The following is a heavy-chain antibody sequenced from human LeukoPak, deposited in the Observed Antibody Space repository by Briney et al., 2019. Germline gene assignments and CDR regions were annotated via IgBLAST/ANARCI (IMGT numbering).Heavy chain of an antibody. CDR2: ISYDGSNK. J-gene: IGHJ4*02. D-gene: IGHD3-10*01. V-gene: IGHV3-30*18. CDR1: GFTFSSYG. Sequence: GRSLRLSCAASGFTFSSYGMHWVRQAPGKGLEWVAVISYDGSNKYYADSVKGRFTISRDNSKNTLYLQMNSLRAEDTAVYHCAKPKLLWFGELLYFDYWGQGTLVTVSS. CDR3: AKPKLLWFGELLYFDY.